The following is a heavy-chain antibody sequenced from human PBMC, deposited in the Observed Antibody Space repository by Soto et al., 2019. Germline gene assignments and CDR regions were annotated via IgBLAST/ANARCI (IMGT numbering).Heavy chain of an antibody. J-gene: IGHJ4*02. Sequence: QITLKESGPTLVKPTQTLTLTCTFSGFSLTTSAVGVGWIRQPPGKALEWLTVIYGDDDQRSSPSLRSRLTISKDTSKDQVVLRMTNMDPVDTATYYGAHRHRASAGLFDLWGQGTLVTVSS. CDR2: IYGDDDQ. V-gene: IGHV2-5*02. CDR1: GFSLTTSAVG. CDR3: AHRHRASAGLFDL.